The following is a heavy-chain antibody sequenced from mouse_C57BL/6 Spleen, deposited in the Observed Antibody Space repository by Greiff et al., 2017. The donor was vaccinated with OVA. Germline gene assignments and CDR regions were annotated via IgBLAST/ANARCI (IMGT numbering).Heavy chain of an antibody. CDR2: INPGSGGT. CDR3: AVHYGSSRGFAY. J-gene: IGHJ3*01. D-gene: IGHD1-1*01. Sequence: QVQLQQSGAELVRPETSVKVSCKASGYAFTNYLIEWVKQRPGQGLEWIGVINPGSGGTNYNEKFKGKATLTADKSSSTAYMQLSSLTSEDSAVYFCAVHYGSSRGFAYWGQGTLVTVSA. V-gene: IGHV1-54*01. CDR1: GYAFTNYL.